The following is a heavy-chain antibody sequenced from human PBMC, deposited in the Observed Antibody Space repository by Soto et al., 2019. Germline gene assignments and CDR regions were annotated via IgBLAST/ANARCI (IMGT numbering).Heavy chain of an antibody. CDR1: GFTVSSNY. CDR2: IYSGGST. D-gene: IGHD6-6*01. V-gene: IGHV3-53*02. Sequence: EVQLVETGGGLIQPGGSLRLSCAASGFTVSSNYMSWVRQAPGKGLEWVSVIYSGGSTYYADSVRGRFTINRDNSKNTLYRQTKSMRAEDTAVYYCARDPRATRNGMDVWGQGTTVTVSS. J-gene: IGHJ6*02. CDR3: ARDPRATRNGMDV.